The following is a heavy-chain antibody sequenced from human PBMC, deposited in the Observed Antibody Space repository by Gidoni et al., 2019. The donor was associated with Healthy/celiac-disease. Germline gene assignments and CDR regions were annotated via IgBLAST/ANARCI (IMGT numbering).Heavy chain of an antibody. J-gene: IGHJ6*02. CDR2: INHSGST. Sequence: QVQLQQWGAGLLKPSETLSLTCAVYGGSFSGYYWSWIRQPPGKGLEWIGEINHSGSTNYNPSLKSRVTISVDTSKNQFSLKLSSVTAADTAVYYCARGGAAYCSGGSCYHYYYGMDVWGQGTTVTVSS. V-gene: IGHV4-34*01. CDR3: ARGGAAYCSGGSCYHYYYGMDV. D-gene: IGHD2-15*01. CDR1: GGSFSGYY.